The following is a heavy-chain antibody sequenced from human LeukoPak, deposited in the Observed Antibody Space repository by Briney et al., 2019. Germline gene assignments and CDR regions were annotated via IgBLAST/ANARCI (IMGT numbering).Heavy chain of an antibody. J-gene: IGHJ4*02. D-gene: IGHD4-23*01. Sequence: SETLSLTCTVSGGSISSYYWSWIRQPPGKGLEWIGNVYHNGKTYYRPSLESRVTVSMDTSKNQFSLELRSVTAADTAVYYCVRDWNVGNGGGYWDQGTLVTVSS. CDR3: VRDWNVGNGGGY. V-gene: IGHV4-59*04. CDR2: VYHNGKT. CDR1: GGSISSYY.